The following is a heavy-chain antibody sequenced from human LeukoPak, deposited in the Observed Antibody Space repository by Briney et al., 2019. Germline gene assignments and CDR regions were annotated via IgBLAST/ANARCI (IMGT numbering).Heavy chain of an antibody. V-gene: IGHV3-30-3*01. CDR3: ARDDDGYIA. CDR2: ISYDGSNK. J-gene: IGHJ4*02. CDR1: GFTFSSYA. Sequence: PGRSLRLSCAASGFTFSSYAMHWVRQAPGKGLEWVAVISYDGSNKYYADSVKGRFTISRDSSKNTLYLQMNSLRVGETAVYYCARDDDGYIAWGQGTLVTVSS. D-gene: IGHD5-24*01.